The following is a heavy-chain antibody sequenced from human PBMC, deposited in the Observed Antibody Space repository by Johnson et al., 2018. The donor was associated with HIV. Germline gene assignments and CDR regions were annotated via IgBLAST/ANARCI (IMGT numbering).Heavy chain of an antibody. CDR3: ARVSYSSLALDI. CDR1: GFTFSDYA. CDR2: ISGPGGST. Sequence: VQLVESGGALVQPGGSLRLSCVASGFTFSDYAMSWVRQAPGKGLEWVSTISGPGGSTYYPDSMKGRFTISRDNSMNTLYLQVNSLRLEDTAIYYCARVSYSSLALDIWGQGTMVTVSS. V-gene: IGHV3-23*04. D-gene: IGHD6-6*01. J-gene: IGHJ3*02.